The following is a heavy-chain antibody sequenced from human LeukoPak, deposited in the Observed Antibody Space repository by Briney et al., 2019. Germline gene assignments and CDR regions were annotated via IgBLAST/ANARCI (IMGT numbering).Heavy chain of an antibody. J-gene: IGHJ4*02. CDR2: ISDSGGNT. CDR3: AKDPDYDVLTGTSFDY. CDR1: GFTFSDYT. D-gene: IGHD3-9*01. Sequence: GGSLRLSCAAFGFTFSDYTMNWVRQAPGKGLEWVSSISDSGGNTYYADSVKGRFTISRDNSKNILYLQMNSLRAEDTALYYCAKDPDYDVLTGTSFDYWGQGALVTVSS. V-gene: IGHV3-23*01.